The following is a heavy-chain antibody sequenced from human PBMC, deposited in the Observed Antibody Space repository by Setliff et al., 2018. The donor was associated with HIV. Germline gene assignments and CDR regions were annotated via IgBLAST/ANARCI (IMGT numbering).Heavy chain of an antibody. CDR2: IFYSGST. CDR3: ARHDGMKAARRYNNDYMDV. D-gene: IGHD6-6*01. CDR1: GVSMSTTSYY. Sequence: SETLSLTCNVSGVSMSTTSYYWGWIRQPPGKGLEWIGSIFYSGSTYSNPSLKSRVTISVDTSKNQFSLKLSSVTAADTAVYYCARHDGMKAARRYNNDYMDVWGKGTTVTVSS. V-gene: IGHV4-39*01. J-gene: IGHJ6*03.